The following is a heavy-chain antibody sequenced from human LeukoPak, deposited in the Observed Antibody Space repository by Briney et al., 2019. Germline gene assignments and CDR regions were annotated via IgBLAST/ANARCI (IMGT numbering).Heavy chain of an antibody. CDR1: GGTFSSYA. CDR2: IIPIFGTA. CDR3: AREGYCSGGSCYFIDY. J-gene: IGHJ4*02. D-gene: IGHD2-15*01. Sequence: SVKVSCKASGGTFSSYAISWVRQAPGQGLEWMGGIIPIFGTANYAQKFQGRVTITTDESTSTAYMELSRLRSDDTAVYYCAREGYCSGGSCYFIDYWGQGTLVTVSS. V-gene: IGHV1-69*05.